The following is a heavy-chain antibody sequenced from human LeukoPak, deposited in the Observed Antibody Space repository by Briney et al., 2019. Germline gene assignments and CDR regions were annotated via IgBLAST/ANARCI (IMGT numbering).Heavy chain of an antibody. D-gene: IGHD5-12*01. CDR3: ARLPFSGYAYFDY. CDR1: GFTFSSHW. J-gene: IGHJ4*02. CDR2: IKPDGSDK. V-gene: IGHV3-7*01. Sequence: GGSLRLSCVASGFTFSSHWMTWVRQAPGKGLEWVANIKPDGSDKFYVDSVKGRFTISRDNAKNSLYLQMNSLRAEDTAVYFCARLPFSGYAYFDYWGQGTLVTVSS.